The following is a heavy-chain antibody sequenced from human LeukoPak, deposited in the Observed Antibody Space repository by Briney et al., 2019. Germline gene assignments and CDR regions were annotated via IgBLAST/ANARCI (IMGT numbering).Heavy chain of an antibody. CDR2: IKQDGSEK. V-gene: IGHV3-7*05. Sequence: GGSLRLSCAASGFTFSGYWMSWVRQAPGKGLEWVANIKQDGSEKYYVDSVKGRFTLSRDNAKNSLYLQMNSLRAEDTAVYYCARSNDFAIWGQGTMVTVSS. CDR1: GFTFSGYW. CDR3: ARSNDFAI. J-gene: IGHJ3*02.